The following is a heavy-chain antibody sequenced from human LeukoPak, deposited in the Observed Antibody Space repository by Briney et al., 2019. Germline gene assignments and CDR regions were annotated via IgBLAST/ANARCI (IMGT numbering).Heavy chain of an antibody. CDR3: AKDRSDYDFWSDGGYFDY. D-gene: IGHD3-3*01. J-gene: IGHJ4*02. CDR1: GFTFSSYG. V-gene: IGHV3-30*02. Sequence: GGSLRLSCAASGFTFSSYGMHWVRQAPGKGLEWVAFIRYDGSNNYYADSVKGRFTISRDNSKNTLYLQMNSLRAEDTAVYYCAKDRSDYDFWSDGGYFDYWGQGTLVTVSS. CDR2: IRYDGSNN.